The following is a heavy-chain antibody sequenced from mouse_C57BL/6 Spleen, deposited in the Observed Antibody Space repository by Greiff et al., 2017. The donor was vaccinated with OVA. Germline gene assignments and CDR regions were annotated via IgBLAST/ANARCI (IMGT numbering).Heavy chain of an antibody. CDR1: GFTFSSYA. V-gene: IGHV5-4*01. D-gene: IGHD3-2*02. CDR2: ISDGGSYT. CDR3: ARDGGGSSGAWFAY. Sequence: DVMLVESGGGLVKPGGSLKLSCAASGFTFSSYAMSWVRQTPEKRLEWVATISDGGSYTYYPDNVKGRFTISRDNAKNNLYLQMSHLKSEDTAMYYCARDGGGSSGAWFAYWGQGTLVTVSA. J-gene: IGHJ3*01.